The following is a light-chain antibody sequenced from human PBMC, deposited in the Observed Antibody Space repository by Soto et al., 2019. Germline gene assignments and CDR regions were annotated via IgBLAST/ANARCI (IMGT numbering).Light chain of an antibody. CDR1: QSISSW. CDR2: DAS. CDR3: QQYNSYSRTWT. V-gene: IGKV1-5*01. J-gene: IGKJ1*01. Sequence: EITLSLNTLSARVGGKVCISRRSRQSISSWLAWYQQKPGKAPKLLIYDASSLESGVPSRFSGSGSGTEITLASSSLQPDDFATYYCQQYNSYSRTWTFGQGTKVDIK.